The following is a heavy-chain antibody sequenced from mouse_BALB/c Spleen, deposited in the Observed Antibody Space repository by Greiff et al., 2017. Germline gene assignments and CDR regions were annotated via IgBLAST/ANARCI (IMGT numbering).Heavy chain of an antibody. D-gene: IGHD1-2*01. J-gene: IGHJ2*01. CDR2: IYPGNGDT. CDR1: GYTFTSYN. Sequence: LQQPGAELVKPGASVKMSCKASGYTFTSYNMHWVKQTPGQGLEWIGAIYPGNGDTSYNQKFKGKATLTADKSSSTAYMQLSSLTSEDSAVYYCARLSTATNFDYWGQGTTLTVSS. CDR3: ARLSTATNFDY. V-gene: IGHV1-12*01.